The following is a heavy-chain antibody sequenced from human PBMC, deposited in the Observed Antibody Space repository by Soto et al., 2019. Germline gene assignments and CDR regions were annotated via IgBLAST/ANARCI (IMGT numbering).Heavy chain of an antibody. CDR1: GGSISSGGYY. J-gene: IGHJ4*02. Sequence: SETLSLTCTVSGGSISSGGYYWSWIRQHPGKGLEWIGYIYYSGSTYYNPSLKSRVTISVDTSKNQFSLKLSSVTAADTAVYYCARLSSSWPSAPFDYWGQGTLVTVSS. V-gene: IGHV4-31*03. D-gene: IGHD6-13*01. CDR3: ARLSSSWPSAPFDY. CDR2: IYYSGST.